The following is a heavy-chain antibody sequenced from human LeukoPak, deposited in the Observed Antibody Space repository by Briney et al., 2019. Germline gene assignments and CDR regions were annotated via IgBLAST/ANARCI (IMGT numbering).Heavy chain of an antibody. CDR1: GDSVSSNSAA. V-gene: IGHV6-1*01. CDR2: TYYRSKWYN. J-gene: IGHJ6*03. Sequence: SQTLSLTCAISGDSVSSNSAAWNWIRQSPSRGLEWLGRTYYRSKWYNDYAVSVKSRITSNSDTSKNQFSLQLNSVTPEDTAVYYCARDLLRGPSYYYYYMDVWGKGTTVTVSS. CDR3: ARDLLRGPSYYYYYMDV. D-gene: IGHD3-10*01.